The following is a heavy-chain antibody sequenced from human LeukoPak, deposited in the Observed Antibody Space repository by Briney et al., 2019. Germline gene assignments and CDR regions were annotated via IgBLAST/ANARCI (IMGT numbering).Heavy chain of an antibody. Sequence: ASVKVSCKASGYTFTSYGISWVRQAPGQGLEWMGWISGYNRKTDYAQKFQGRVTLTTDTSTNTAYMELRSLRSDDTAMYFCAREESGGYFDYWGQGTLVTVSS. J-gene: IGHJ4*02. CDR3: AREESGGYFDY. V-gene: IGHV1-18*01. CDR2: ISGYNRKT. CDR1: GYTFTSYG. D-gene: IGHD2-8*02.